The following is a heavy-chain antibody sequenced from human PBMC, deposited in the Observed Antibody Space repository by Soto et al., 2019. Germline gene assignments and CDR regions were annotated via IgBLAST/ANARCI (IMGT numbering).Heavy chain of an antibody. J-gene: IGHJ4*02. D-gene: IGHD3-16*02. V-gene: IGHV1-69*13. CDR3: AKLFDYVWGSYRTEDDFDY. CDR2: IIPIFGTA. CDR1: GGTFSSYA. Sequence: SVKVSCKASGGTFSSYAISWVRQAPGQGLEWMGGIIPIFGTANYAQKFQGRVTITADESTSTAYMELSSLRSEDTAVYYCAKLFDYVWGSYRTEDDFDYWGQGTLVTVSS.